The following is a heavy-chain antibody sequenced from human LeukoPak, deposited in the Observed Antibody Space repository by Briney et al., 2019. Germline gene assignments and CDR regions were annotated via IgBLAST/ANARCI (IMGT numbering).Heavy chain of an antibody. CDR1: GYTFTSYY. Sequence: ASVKVSCKASGYTFTSYYIHWVRQTPGQGLEWMGIINPSGGSTSYAQKFQGRVTMTRDTSTSTVYMELSSLRSDDTAVYFCARPRMGAPYYWGQGTLVTVSS. J-gene: IGHJ4*02. D-gene: IGHD1-26*01. CDR2: INPSGGST. V-gene: IGHV1-46*01. CDR3: ARPRMGAPYY.